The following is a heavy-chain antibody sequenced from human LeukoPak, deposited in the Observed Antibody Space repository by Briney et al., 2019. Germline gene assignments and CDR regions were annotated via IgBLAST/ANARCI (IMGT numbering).Heavy chain of an antibody. J-gene: IGHJ4*02. V-gene: IGHV4-39*07. D-gene: IGHD2-15*01. Sequence: SETLSLTCTVSGGSINSSSYYWGWIRQPPGKGLEWVGSIYYSGSTYYNPSLKSRVTISVDTSKNQFSLKLSSVTAADTAVYYCARQGYCSGGSRHGGGYWGQGTLVTVSS. CDR3: ARQGYCSGGSRHGGGY. CDR2: IYYSGST. CDR1: GGSINSSSYY.